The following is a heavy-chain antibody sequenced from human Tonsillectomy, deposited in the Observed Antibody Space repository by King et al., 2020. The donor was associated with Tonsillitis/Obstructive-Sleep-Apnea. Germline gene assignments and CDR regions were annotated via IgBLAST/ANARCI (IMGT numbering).Heavy chain of an antibody. J-gene: IGHJ6*02. CDR3: ARVIGYCSNGVCYYSYSYYGMDV. V-gene: IGHV3-74*01. Sequence: VQLVESGGGLVQPGGSLRLSCAASGFTFSSYWMHWVRQAPGKGLVWVSRINSDGSSTTYADSVKGRFTVSRDNAKSTLYLQMNSLRAEDTAVYYCARVIGYCSNGVCYYSYSYYGMDVWGQGTTVTVSS. D-gene: IGHD2-8*01. CDR1: GFTFSSYW. CDR2: INSDGSST.